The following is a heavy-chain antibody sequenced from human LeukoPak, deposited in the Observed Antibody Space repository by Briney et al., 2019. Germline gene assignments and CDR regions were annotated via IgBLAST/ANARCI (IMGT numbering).Heavy chain of an antibody. D-gene: IGHD1-26*01. CDR1: GFTFSSYG. CDR3: ARAPLWGIVGASYFDY. CDR2: ISYDGSNK. J-gene: IGHJ4*02. Sequence: GGSLRLSCAASGFTFSSYGMHWVRQAPGKGLEWVAVISYDGSNKYYADSVKGRFTTSRDNSKNTLYLQMNSLRAEDTAVYYCARAPLWGIVGASYFDYWGQGTLVTVSS. V-gene: IGHV3-30*19.